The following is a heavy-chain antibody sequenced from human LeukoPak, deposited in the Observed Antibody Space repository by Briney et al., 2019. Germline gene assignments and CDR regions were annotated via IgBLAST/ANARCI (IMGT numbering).Heavy chain of an antibody. J-gene: IGHJ4*02. V-gene: IGHV3-66*01. CDR3: ARDPGAGGFDY. CDR1: GFTFSNYG. D-gene: IGHD1-1*01. CDR2: IYSGGST. Sequence: GGSLRLSCAASGFTFSNYGMHWVRQAPGKGLEWVSVIYSGGSTYYADSVKGRFTISRDNSKNTLYLQMNSLRAEDTAVYYCARDPGAGGFDYWGQGTLVTVSS.